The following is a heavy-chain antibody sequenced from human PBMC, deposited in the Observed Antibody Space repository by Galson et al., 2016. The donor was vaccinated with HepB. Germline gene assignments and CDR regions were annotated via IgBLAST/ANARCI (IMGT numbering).Heavy chain of an antibody. Sequence: SLRLSCAASGFPTFTNFAMSWVRQAPGKRLEWVSAISGTGGTTYYADSVQGRFTISRDNAKNTLYLQMDSLRADATAVYYCAKGTKHNWNYGIDLWGQGTLVTVSS. J-gene: IGHJ4*02. V-gene: IGHV3-23*01. CDR2: ISGTGGTT. CDR3: AKGTKHNWNYGIDL. CDR1: GFPTFTNFA. D-gene: IGHD1-7*01.